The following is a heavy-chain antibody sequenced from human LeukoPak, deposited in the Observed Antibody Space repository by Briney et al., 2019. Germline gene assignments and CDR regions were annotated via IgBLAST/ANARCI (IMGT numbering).Heavy chain of an antibody. CDR3: AKGYRIVSGSLDY. CDR1: GFTFDDYT. CDR2: ISWDGGNT. J-gene: IGHJ4*02. Sequence: GGSLRLSCAASGFTFDDYTMHWVRQAPGKGLEWVSLISWDGGNTFYADSVKGRFTISRDNSKNSLYLQMNSLRTEDTALYYCAKGYRIVSGSLDYWGQGTLVTVSS. V-gene: IGHV3-43*01. D-gene: IGHD3-10*01.